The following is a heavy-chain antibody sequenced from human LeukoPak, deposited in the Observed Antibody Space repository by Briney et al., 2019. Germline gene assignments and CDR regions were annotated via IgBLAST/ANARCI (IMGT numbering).Heavy chain of an antibody. Sequence: PGGSLRLSCAASGFSFSTYWMNWVRQAPGKGLEWVANIKQDGSEIYYVDSVKGRFTISRDNAKNSLYLQMNSLRAEDTAVYYCARQATVATNKLFDYWGQGTLVTVSS. CDR2: IKQDGSEI. D-gene: IGHD4-17*01. CDR1: GFSFSTYW. V-gene: IGHV3-7*03. CDR3: ARQATVATNKLFDY. J-gene: IGHJ4*02.